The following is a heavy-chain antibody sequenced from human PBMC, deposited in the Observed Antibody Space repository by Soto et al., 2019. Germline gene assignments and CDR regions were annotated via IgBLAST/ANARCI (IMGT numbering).Heavy chain of an antibody. V-gene: IGHV3-30-3*01. CDR1: GFTFSNYA. CDR3: AGNMDTAMATYYYGLDV. CDR2: VSYDGSHI. Sequence: QVQLVESGGGVVQPGSSLRLSCAASGFTFSNYARHWVRQAPGKGLEWVAVVSYDGSHIYYADSAKGRFTISRDNSKNTLHLQMTSLRPEDTAVYYCAGNMDTAMATYYYGLDVWAQGTTVTVSS. D-gene: IGHD5-18*01. J-gene: IGHJ6*02.